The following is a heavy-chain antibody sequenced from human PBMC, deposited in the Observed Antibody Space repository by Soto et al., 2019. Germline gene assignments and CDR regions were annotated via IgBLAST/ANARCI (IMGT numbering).Heavy chain of an antibody. CDR1: GFTFSSYW. J-gene: IGHJ3*02. D-gene: IGHD3-16*01. Sequence: GGSLRLSCAASGFTFSSYWMSWVRQAPGKGLEWVANIKQDGSEKYYVDSVKGRFTISRDNAKNSLYLQMNSLRAEDTAVYYCAAEGGWRGIDAFDIWGQGTMVTVSS. CDR3: AAEGGWRGIDAFDI. V-gene: IGHV3-7*03. CDR2: IKQDGSEK.